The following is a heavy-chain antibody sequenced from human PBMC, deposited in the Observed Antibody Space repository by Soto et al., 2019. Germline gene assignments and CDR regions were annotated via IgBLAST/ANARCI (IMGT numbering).Heavy chain of an antibody. CDR1: GYTFTGYY. V-gene: IGHV1-2*04. CDR2: INPNSGGT. Sequence: ASVKVSCKSSGYTFTGYYMHWVRQAPGQGLEWMGWINPNSGGTNYAQKFQGWVTMTTDTSTSTANMELRRLRSEDTAVYYFARGGIVVVPTAIKSWFDPWGQGTLVTSPQ. J-gene: IGHJ5*02. CDR3: ARGGIVVVPTAIKSWFDP. D-gene: IGHD2-2*01.